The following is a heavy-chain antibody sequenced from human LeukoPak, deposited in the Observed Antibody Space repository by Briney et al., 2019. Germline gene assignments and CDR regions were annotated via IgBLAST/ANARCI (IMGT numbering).Heavy chain of an antibody. CDR2: INPSGGST. J-gene: IGHJ4*02. V-gene: IGHV1-46*01. Sequence: ASVKVSCKASGYTFTSCYMHWVRQAPGQGLEWMGIINPSGGSTSYAQKFQGRVTMTRDMSTSTVYMELSSLRSEDTAVYYCARAYKTTVNPTLGDYWGQGTLVTVSS. D-gene: IGHD4-11*01. CDR3: ARAYKTTVNPTLGDY. CDR1: GYTFTSCY.